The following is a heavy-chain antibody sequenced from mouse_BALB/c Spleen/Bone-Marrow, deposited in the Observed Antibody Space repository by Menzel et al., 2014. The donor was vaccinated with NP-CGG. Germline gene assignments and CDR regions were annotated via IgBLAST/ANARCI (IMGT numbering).Heavy chain of an antibody. J-gene: IGHJ2*01. CDR3: TTLARNNFDY. CDR2: IYPGNSDT. Sequence: EVQLQHSGTVLARPGAAVKMSCKASGYTFSNYWMHWVKQRPGQGLEWIGTIYPGNSDTTYNQKFKGKAKLTAVTSTSTAYMELSSLTNEDSAVYYCTTLARNNFDYWGQGTTLTVSS. CDR1: GYTFSNYW. V-gene: IGHV1-5*01.